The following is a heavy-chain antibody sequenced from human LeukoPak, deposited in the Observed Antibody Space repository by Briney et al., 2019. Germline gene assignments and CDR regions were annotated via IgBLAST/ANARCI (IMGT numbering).Heavy chain of an antibody. D-gene: IGHD3-3*01. V-gene: IGHV1-69*05. Sequence: ASVKVSCKASGGTFSSYAISWVRQAPGQGLEWMGGIIPIFGTANYAQKFQGRVTITTDESTSTAYMELSSLRSEDTAVYYCARDFGVVILGGRVDPWGQGTLVTVSS. CDR2: IIPIFGTA. CDR1: GGTFSSYA. CDR3: ARDFGVVILGGRVDP. J-gene: IGHJ5*02.